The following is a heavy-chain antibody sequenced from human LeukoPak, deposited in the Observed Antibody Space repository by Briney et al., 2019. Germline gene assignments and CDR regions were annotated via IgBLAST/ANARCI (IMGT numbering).Heavy chain of an antibody. V-gene: IGHV3-23*01. CDR3: ARLQATVTSNWFDP. D-gene: IGHD4-17*01. Sequence: GGSLRLSCAASGFTFSSYAMSWVRRAQGKGLEWVSAISGSGGSTYYADSVKGRFTISRDNSKNTLYLQMNSLRAEDTAVYYCARLQATVTSNWFDPWGQGTLVTVSS. CDR2: ISGSGGST. CDR1: GFTFSSYA. J-gene: IGHJ5*02.